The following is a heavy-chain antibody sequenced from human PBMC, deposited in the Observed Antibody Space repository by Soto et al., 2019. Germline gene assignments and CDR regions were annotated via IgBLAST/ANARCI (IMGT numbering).Heavy chain of an antibody. Sequence: QVQLQESGPGLVKPSQTLSLTCTVSGGSISRGDYYWSWIRQPPGKGLEWIGYIYYSGSTYYNPSLKSRVTISVDTSKNQFSLKLSSVTAADTAVYYCARDEVEYCSGGSCYSSYYYYGMDVWGQGTTVTVSS. CDR2: IYYSGST. CDR1: GGSISRGDYY. D-gene: IGHD2-15*01. V-gene: IGHV4-30-4*01. CDR3: ARDEVEYCSGGSCYSSYYYYGMDV. J-gene: IGHJ6*02.